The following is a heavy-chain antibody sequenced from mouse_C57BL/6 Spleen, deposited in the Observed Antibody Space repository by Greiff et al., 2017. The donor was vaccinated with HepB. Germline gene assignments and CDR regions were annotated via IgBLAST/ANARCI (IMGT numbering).Heavy chain of an antibody. V-gene: IGHV7-3*01. CDR3: ARYMTVPYYFDY. Sequence: EVKLVESGGGLVQPGGSLSLSCAASGFTFTDYYMSWVRQPPGKALEWLGFIRNKANGYTTEYSASVKGRFTISRDNSQSILYLQMNALRAEDSATYYCARYMTVPYYFDYWGQGTTLTVSS. CDR2: IRNKANGYTT. CDR1: GFTFTDYY. D-gene: IGHD1-1*01. J-gene: IGHJ2*01.